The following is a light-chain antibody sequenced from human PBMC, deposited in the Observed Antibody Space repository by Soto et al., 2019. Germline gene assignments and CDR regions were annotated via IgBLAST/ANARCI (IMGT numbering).Light chain of an antibody. CDR2: SAS. CDR1: QGVSSY. J-gene: IGKJ4*01. Sequence: DSQMTQSPSSLSASVGDRVTITCRASQGVSSYLNWYQQKPGTAPKLIISSASTLQSGVPPRFSGSGSGTDFTLTISIVQPEDIATYYCQQSYRLPSTFGGGTRVEI. CDR3: QQSYRLPST. V-gene: IGKV1-39*01.